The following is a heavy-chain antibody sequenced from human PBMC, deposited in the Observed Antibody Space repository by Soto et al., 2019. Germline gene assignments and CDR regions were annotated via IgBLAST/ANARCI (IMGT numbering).Heavy chain of an antibody. CDR2: IWHDGSYK. Sequence: QVQLVESGGGVVQPGRSLRLSCAASGFTFSSYGMHWVRQAPGKGLECVAVIWHDGSYKYYADSVKGRFTISRDNSKNAMYLKMNSLRDEDTAVYYCARVPHILTGYIHWYFDLWGRGTLVTVSS. CDR1: GFTFSSYG. V-gene: IGHV3-33*01. CDR3: ARVPHILTGYIHWYFDL. J-gene: IGHJ2*01. D-gene: IGHD3-9*01.